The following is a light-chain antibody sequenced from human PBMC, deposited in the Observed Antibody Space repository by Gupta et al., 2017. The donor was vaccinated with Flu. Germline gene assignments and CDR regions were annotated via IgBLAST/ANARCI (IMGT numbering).Light chain of an antibody. Sequence: PSSLSASVGGRVTITCRESQDVRNYLAWFQQRPGRAPKSLIYSAFSLYPGVPSKFSGNGSGTDFTLTISSLQPEDFATYYCQQYDSYPRTFGGGTRVEIK. V-gene: IGKV1-16*02. J-gene: IGKJ4*01. CDR2: SAF. CDR1: QDVRNY. CDR3: QQYDSYPRT.